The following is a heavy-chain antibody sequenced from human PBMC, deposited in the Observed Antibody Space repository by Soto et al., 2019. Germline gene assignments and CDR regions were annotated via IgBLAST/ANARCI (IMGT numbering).Heavy chain of an antibody. CDR1: GFTFTRYS. Sequence: GGSLRLSCAASGFTFTRYSMNWVRQAPGKGLEWVSSISSTTNYIYYGDSMKGRFTISRDNAKNALYLEMNSRRAEDTAVYYCARESEDLTSNFDYGGEGAGVTVPQ. J-gene: IGHJ4*02. CDR2: ISSTTNYI. V-gene: IGHV3-21*01. CDR3: ARESEDLTSNFDY.